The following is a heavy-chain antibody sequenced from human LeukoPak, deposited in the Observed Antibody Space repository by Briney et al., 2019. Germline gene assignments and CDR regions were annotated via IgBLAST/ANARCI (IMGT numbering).Heavy chain of an antibody. CDR1: GGSVSDYY. CDR3: ARRLWRFGEFPFDY. D-gene: IGHD3-10*01. V-gene: IGHV4-39*01. CDR2: IYYSGST. Sequence: PSETLSLTCTISGGSVSDYYWGWIRQPPGKGLEWIGSIYYSGSTYYNPSLKSRVTISVDTSKNQFSLKLSSVTAADTAVYYCARRLWRFGEFPFDYWGQGTLVTVSS. J-gene: IGHJ4*02.